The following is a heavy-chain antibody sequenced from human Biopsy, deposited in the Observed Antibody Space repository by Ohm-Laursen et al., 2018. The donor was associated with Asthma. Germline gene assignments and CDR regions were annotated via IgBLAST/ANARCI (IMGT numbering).Heavy chain of an antibody. V-gene: IGHV4-39*02. CDR3: ARAVSSSSYWYFDL. D-gene: IGHD6-6*01. CDR2: IYYSGRT. J-gene: IGHJ2*01. CDR1: GDAMSTSGSY. Sequence: GTLSLTCIVSGDAMSTSGSYWGWNRQSPGKGLEWIGSIYYSGRTYYNPSLESRVTISADTSKNHFSLKVTSVTAADTAVYYCARAVSSSSYWYFDLWGRGDLVTVSS.